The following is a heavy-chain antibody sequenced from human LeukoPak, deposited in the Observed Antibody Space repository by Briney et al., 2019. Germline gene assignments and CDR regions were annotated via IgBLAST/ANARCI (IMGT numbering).Heavy chain of an antibody. V-gene: IGHV3-30-3*01. J-gene: IGHJ4*02. D-gene: IGHD6-6*01. CDR1: GFTFSSYA. CDR2: ISYDGSNK. CDR3: AKDEISGFAARRPPIGY. Sequence: GGSLRLSCAASGFTFSSYAMHWVRQAPGKGLEWVAVISYDGSNKYYADSVKGRFTISRDNSKNTLYLQMNSLRAEDTAVYYCAKDEISGFAARRPPIGYWGQGTLVTVSS.